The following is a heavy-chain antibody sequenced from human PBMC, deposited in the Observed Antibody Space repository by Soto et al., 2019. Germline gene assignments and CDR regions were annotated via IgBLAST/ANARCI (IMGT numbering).Heavy chain of an antibody. CDR2: IRSKAYGGTT. CDR1: GFTFGDNG. J-gene: IGHJ5*02. CDR3: TRESSVGATDR. D-gene: IGHD1-26*01. V-gene: IGHV3-49*04. Sequence: GGSLRLSCTASGFTFGDNGMSWDSQAPGKGLEWVGFIRSKAYGGTTEYAASVKGRFTISRDDSKSIAYLQMNSLKTEDTAVYYCTRESSVGATDRWGQGTLVTVSS.